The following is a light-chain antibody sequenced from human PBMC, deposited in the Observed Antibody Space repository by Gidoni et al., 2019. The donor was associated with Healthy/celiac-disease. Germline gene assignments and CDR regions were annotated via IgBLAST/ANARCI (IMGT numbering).Light chain of an antibody. Sequence: DIQMTQSQSSLSASIGVRVTITCRASQSIGSYLNWYQQKPGRAPKLLIYSASTLQDEVPSRFSGGRSGTEVTRAISNLQPEDFAAYYCQQTYSSRVLTFGQGTKVKVE. CDR3: QQTYSSRVLT. V-gene: IGKV1-39*01. CDR1: QSIGSY. J-gene: IGKJ1*01. CDR2: SAS.